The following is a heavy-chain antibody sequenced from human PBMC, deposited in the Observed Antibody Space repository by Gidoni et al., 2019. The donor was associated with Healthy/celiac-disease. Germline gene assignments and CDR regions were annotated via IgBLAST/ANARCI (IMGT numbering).Heavy chain of an antibody. J-gene: IGHJ5*02. Sequence: QVQLQESGPGLVKPSQTLSLTCTVSGGSISSGSYYWSWIRQPAGKGLEWIGRIYTSGSTNYNPSLKSRVTMSVDTSKNQFSLKLSSVTAADTAVYYCARGHDFWSGYPNWFDPWGQGTLVTVSS. D-gene: IGHD3-3*01. CDR2: IYTSGST. V-gene: IGHV4-61*02. CDR1: GGSISSGSYY. CDR3: ARGHDFWSGYPNWFDP.